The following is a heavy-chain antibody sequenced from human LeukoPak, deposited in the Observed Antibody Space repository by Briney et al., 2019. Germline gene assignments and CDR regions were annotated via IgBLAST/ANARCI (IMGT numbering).Heavy chain of an antibody. Sequence: ASVKVSCKASGYTFTSYAMNWVRQVPGQGFEWMGWINTNTENPAYAQGFTGRFVFSLDISVSTAYLQISSLKAEDTAVYYCARMGYCTRATCGGAFDFWGQGTLVTVSS. CDR1: GYTFTSYA. CDR3: ARMGYCTRATCGGAFDF. CDR2: INTNTENP. D-gene: IGHD2-8*01. J-gene: IGHJ4*02. V-gene: IGHV7-4-1*02.